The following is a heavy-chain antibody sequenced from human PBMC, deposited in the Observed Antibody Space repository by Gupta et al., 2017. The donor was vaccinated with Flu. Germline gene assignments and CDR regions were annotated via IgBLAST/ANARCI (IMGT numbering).Heavy chain of an antibody. J-gene: IGHJ4*02. Sequence: EVQRLGSGGALVQPGGSLRPSCAALGLTFSDYAMSWVRQAPGKGLEWVSTVGEGGDRTYYADSVMGRFTISRDNAKNTVYLQMNSLRGDDTAVYYCAKERSGNHELDYWGQGTLVSVS. CDR1: GLTFSDYA. CDR2: VGEGGDRT. D-gene: IGHD6-13*01. CDR3: AKERSGNHELDY. V-gene: IGHV3-23*01.